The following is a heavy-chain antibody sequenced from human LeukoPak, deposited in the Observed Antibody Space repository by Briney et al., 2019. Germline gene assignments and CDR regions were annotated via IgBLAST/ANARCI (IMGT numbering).Heavy chain of an antibody. CDR1: GFTFSSYW. V-gene: IGHV3-7*01. J-gene: IGHJ5*02. CDR2: IKQDGSEK. CDR3: ARGGDGYNYEALYNWFDP. D-gene: IGHD5-24*01. Sequence: GGSLRLSCAASGFTFSSYWMSWVRQAPGKGLEWVANIKQDGSEKYYVDSVKGRFTLSRDNAKNSLYLQMNSLRAEDTAVYYCARGGDGYNYEALYNWFDPWGQGTLVTVSS.